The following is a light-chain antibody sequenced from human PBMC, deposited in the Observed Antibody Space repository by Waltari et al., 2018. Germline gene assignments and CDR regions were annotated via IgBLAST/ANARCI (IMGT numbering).Light chain of an antibody. J-gene: IGKJ4*01. Sequence: DIVMTQSPDSLAVSLGERATINCKSSQSVLYSSNNKNYLAWYQQKPGQPPKLLIYRASNRESGVPGRFSGSGSGTDFTLTISSLQAEDVAVYYCQQYYETPLTFGGGTKVEIK. CDR1: QSVLYSSNNKNY. CDR3: QQYYETPLT. V-gene: IGKV4-1*01. CDR2: RAS.